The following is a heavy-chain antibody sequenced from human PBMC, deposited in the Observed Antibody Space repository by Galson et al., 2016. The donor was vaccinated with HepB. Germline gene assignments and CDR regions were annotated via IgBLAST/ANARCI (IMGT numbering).Heavy chain of an antibody. D-gene: IGHD6-19*01. CDR2: SNTDNGNT. J-gene: IGHJ4*02. CDR1: GYSFTGYA. Sequence: SVTVSCKASGYSFTGYAMHWVRQAPGQRLEWMGWSNTDNGNTNYSQKFQGRVTITRDTSANTAFMELSSLRAYDTAEYYCARLNIAVAAVWGQGTLVTVSS. V-gene: IGHV1-3*04. CDR3: ARLNIAVAAV.